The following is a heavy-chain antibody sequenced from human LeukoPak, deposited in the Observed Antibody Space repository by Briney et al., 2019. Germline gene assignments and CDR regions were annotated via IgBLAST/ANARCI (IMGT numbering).Heavy chain of an antibody. CDR2: IYYSGST. CDR1: GGSISSGGYY. Sequence: SETLSLTCTVSGGSISSGGYYWSWIRQHPGKGLEWIGYIYYSGSTNYNPSLKSRVTISVDTSKNQFSLKLSSVTAADTAVYYCAREGLDTAMATNYYYYGMDVWGQGTTVTVSS. D-gene: IGHD5-18*01. V-gene: IGHV4-61*08. CDR3: AREGLDTAMATNYYYYGMDV. J-gene: IGHJ6*02.